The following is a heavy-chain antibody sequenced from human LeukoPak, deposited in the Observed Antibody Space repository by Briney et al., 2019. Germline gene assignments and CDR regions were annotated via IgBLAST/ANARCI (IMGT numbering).Heavy chain of an antibody. CDR3: ARDPSNTSGWKTWFDT. Sequence: ASVKVSCKASGYTFTKYGISWVRQAPGQGLEWMGWISCYNGDTKYAEKFQGRVTMTTDTPTTTVYMEVRSLRSDDTAVYYCARDPSNTSGWKTWFDTWGQGTPVIVSS. D-gene: IGHD6-19*01. CDR2: ISCYNGDT. CDR1: GYTFTKYG. J-gene: IGHJ5*02. V-gene: IGHV1-18*01.